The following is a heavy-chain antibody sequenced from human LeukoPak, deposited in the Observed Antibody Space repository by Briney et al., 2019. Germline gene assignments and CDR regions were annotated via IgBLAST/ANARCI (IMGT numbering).Heavy chain of an antibody. CDR1: GGSISSSSHY. V-gene: IGHV4-39*01. J-gene: IGHJ5*02. D-gene: IGHD1-26*01. CDR3: ARGIVGTLDWFDP. Sequence: SETLSLTCTVSGGSISSSSHYWGWVRQPPGRGLEWIGNIYYSGNTYYNPSLKSRVTISVDTSKNQFSLKLSSVTAADTAVYYCARGIVGTLDWFDPWGQGTLVTVSS. CDR2: IYYSGNT.